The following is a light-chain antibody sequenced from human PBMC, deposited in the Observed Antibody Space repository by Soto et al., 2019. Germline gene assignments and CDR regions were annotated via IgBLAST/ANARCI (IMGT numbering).Light chain of an antibody. CDR2: WAS. V-gene: IGKV4-1*01. Sequence: DFVLTQSPDSLVVSLGDRATINCKSSRGLCLWTNKKNYLAWYQQKPGQAPRLLLYWASTRESGVPDRFSGSGSGTNFNLTISALQAEDAAVYYCQQFFSDVTFGQGTKVEIK. CDR1: RGLCLWTNKKNY. J-gene: IGKJ1*01. CDR3: QQFFSDVT.